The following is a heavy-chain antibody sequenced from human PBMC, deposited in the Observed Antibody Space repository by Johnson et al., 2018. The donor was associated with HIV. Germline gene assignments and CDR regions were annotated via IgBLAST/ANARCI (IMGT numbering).Heavy chain of an antibody. Sequence: QVQLVESGGGVVQPGRSLRLSCAAFGFTFSSYGIHWVRQAPGKGLEWVAVIWYDGINKYYADSVKGRFTISRDNSKNTLYLQMNSLRAEDTAVYYCATISVIPSRVNDAFDIWGQGTMVTVSS. CDR3: ATISVIPSRVNDAFDI. V-gene: IGHV3-33*01. D-gene: IGHD3-16*02. CDR1: GFTFSSYG. CDR2: IWYDGINK. J-gene: IGHJ3*02.